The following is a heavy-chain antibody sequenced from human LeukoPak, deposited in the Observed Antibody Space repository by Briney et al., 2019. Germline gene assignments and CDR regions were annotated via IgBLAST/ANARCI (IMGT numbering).Heavy chain of an antibody. Sequence: RASVKVSCKASGYTFTSYGISWVRQAPGQGLEWMGWISAYNGKTNYAQKFQGRVTMTTDTSTSTAYMELRSLRSDDTAVYYCARDEVVAAPNYFGMVVWGQGTTVSVSS. D-gene: IGHD2-15*01. J-gene: IGHJ6*02. CDR2: ISAYNGKT. CDR3: ARDEVVAAPNYFGMVV. CDR1: GYTFTSYG. V-gene: IGHV1-18*01.